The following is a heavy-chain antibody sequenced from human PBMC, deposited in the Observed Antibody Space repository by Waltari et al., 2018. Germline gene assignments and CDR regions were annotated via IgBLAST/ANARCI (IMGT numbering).Heavy chain of an antibody. CDR3: ARGYSSGWYGY. Sequence: QVQLVESGGGVVQPGRSLRLSCAASGFTFSSYAMHWVRQAPGKGLEWVAVISYDGSNKYYADSVKGRFTISRDNSKNTLYLQMNSLRAEDTAVYYCARGYSSGWYGYWGQGTLVTVSS. D-gene: IGHD6-19*01. CDR1: GFTFSSYA. CDR2: ISYDGSNK. J-gene: IGHJ4*02. V-gene: IGHV3-30-3*01.